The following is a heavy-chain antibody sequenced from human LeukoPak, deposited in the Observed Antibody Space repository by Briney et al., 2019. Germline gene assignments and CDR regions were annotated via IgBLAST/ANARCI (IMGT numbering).Heavy chain of an antibody. D-gene: IGHD1-26*01. CDR3: TRRGWEYRPFDY. V-gene: IGHV3-49*04. CDR1: EFTFGDYA. Sequence: HPGRSLRLSCTASEFTFGDYAMSWVRQAPGKGLEWVGFIRSKAYGGTTEYAASVKGRFTISRDDSKSIAYLQMNSLKTEDTAVYYCTRRGWEYRPFDYWGQGTLVTVSS. CDR2: IRSKAYGGTT. J-gene: IGHJ4*02.